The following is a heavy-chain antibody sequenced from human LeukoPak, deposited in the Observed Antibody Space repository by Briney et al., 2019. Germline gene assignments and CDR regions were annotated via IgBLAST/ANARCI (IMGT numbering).Heavy chain of an antibody. CDR3: ARRRRKYSSSSKGLYYYYMDV. CDR2: INWNGGST. Sequence: AGGSLRLSCAAFGFTFDDYGMSWVRQAPGKGLEWVSGINWNGGSTGYADSVKGRFTISRDNAKNSLYLQMNSLRAEDTALYYCARRRRKYSSSSKGLYYYYMDVWGKGTTVTVSS. V-gene: IGHV3-20*04. J-gene: IGHJ6*03. D-gene: IGHD6-6*01. CDR1: GFTFDDYG.